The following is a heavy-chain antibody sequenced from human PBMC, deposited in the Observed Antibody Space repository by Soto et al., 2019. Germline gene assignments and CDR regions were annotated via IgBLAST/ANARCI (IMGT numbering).Heavy chain of an antibody. CDR2: ISGSGGST. J-gene: IGHJ4*02. Sequence: PRGSLRLSCAASGFTFSSYAMSWVSQAPGKGLEWVSAISGSGGSTYYADSVQGRFTISRDNSKNTLYLQMNSLRAEDTAVYYSENTFLILKGRYYFDYGAKGTLVTV. CDR3: ENTFLILKGRYYFDY. V-gene: IGHV3-23*01. D-gene: IGHD2-15*01. CDR1: GFTFSSYA.